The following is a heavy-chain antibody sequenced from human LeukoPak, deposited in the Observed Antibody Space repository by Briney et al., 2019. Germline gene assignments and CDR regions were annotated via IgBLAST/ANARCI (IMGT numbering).Heavy chain of an antibody. D-gene: IGHD3-16*02. CDR2: ITPIFGTA. CDR3: TREGVYAPDPSSYHRDAFDI. CDR1: GGTFSSYA. J-gene: IGHJ3*02. V-gene: IGHV1-69*13. Sequence: SVKVSCKASGGTFSSYAISWVRQAPGQGLEWMGGITPIFGTANYAQKFQGRVTITADESTSTAYMELRRLESGDTAVYYCTREGVYAPDPSSYHRDAFDIWGQGTVVIVSS.